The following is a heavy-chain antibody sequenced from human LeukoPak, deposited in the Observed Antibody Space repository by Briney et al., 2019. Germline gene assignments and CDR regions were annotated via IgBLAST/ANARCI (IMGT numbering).Heavy chain of an antibody. CDR2: IYYSGST. D-gene: IGHD3/OR15-3a*01. Sequence: SETLSLTCTVSGGSISSYYWSWIRQPPGKGLEWIGYIYYSGSTNYNPSLKSRVTISVDTSKNQFSLKLSSVTAADTAVYYCARDSDWYFGKYDYWGQGTLVTVSS. V-gene: IGHV4-59*12. CDR1: GGSISSYY. J-gene: IGHJ4*02. CDR3: ARDSDWYFGKYDY.